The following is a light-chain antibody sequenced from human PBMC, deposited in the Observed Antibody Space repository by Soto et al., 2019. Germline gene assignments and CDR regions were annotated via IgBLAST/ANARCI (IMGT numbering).Light chain of an antibody. CDR1: QGIIDY. Sequence: DIQMTQSPSSLSASVGDTVTITCRASQGIIDYLAWYQQRPGKVPKLLIYAASTLQTGVPSRFSGSGAGTDFTLTNSSLQPEDVGSYYCQKYDTAPQTFGQGNRVEIK. CDR3: QKYDTAPQT. CDR2: AAS. V-gene: IGKV1-27*01. J-gene: IGKJ1*01.